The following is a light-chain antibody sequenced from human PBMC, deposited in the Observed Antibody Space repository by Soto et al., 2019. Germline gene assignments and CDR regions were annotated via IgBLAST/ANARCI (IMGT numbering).Light chain of an antibody. CDR1: LSVSVY. V-gene: IGKV3-11*01. J-gene: IGKJ5*01. CDR3: HQRQYWPPIT. CDR2: DAS. Sequence: VVLTQSPATLSLSPGERATLSCRTSLSVSVYLDWYQQKPGQAPRLLISDASNRATGIPARFSGSGSGTDCTLTISSLEPEDFAVYYCHQRQYWPPITFGQGTLLEIK.